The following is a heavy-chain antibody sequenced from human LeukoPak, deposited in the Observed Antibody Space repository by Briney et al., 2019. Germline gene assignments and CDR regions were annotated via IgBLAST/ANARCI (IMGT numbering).Heavy chain of an antibody. CDR1: GGSISSSSYY. D-gene: IGHD2-15*01. CDR3: ARLRRSGSDY. V-gene: IGHV4-39*01. J-gene: IGHJ4*02. Sequence: KPSETLSLTCTISGGSISSSSYYGGWIRQPPGKGLEWIGSLYYSGSTYYNPSLKSRVTISVDTSKLSLKLTSVTAADTAVYYCARLRRSGSDYWGQGTLVTVSS. CDR2: LYYSGST.